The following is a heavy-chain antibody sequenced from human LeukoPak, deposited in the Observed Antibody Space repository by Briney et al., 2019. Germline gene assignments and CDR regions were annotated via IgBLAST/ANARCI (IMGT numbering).Heavy chain of an antibody. D-gene: IGHD3-22*01. CDR1: GFTFSSYS. CDR3: ARDEERDGGPKSYYYDGTGLDAFDI. J-gene: IGHJ3*02. V-gene: IGHV3-21*01. Sequence: NPGGSLRLSCAASGFTFSSYSMNWVRQAPGKGLEWVSSISSSSSYIYYADSVKGRFTISRDNAKNSLYLQMNSLRAEDTAVYYCARDEERDGGPKSYYYDGTGLDAFDIWGQGTMVTVSS. CDR2: ISSSSSYI.